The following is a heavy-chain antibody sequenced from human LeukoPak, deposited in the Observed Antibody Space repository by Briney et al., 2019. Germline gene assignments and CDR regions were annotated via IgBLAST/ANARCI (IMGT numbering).Heavy chain of an antibody. D-gene: IGHD6-19*01. Sequence: PGGSLRLSCAASGFTFSSYSMNWVRQAPGKGLEWVSSISSSSSYMYYADSVKGRFTISRDNAKNSLYLQMNSLRAEDTAVCYCARLTVAGLDYWGQGTLVTVSS. CDR1: GFTFSSYS. CDR3: ARLTVAGLDY. V-gene: IGHV3-21*01. J-gene: IGHJ4*02. CDR2: ISSSSSYM.